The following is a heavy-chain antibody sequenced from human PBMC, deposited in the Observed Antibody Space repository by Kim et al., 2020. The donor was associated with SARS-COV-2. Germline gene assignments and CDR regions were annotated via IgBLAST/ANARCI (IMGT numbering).Heavy chain of an antibody. CDR3: TRGPFSDYFDY. CDR2: T. Sequence: TYYNPSLQSRDTISMDRSKNQFSLTLTSVTAPDTAVYDCTRGPFSDYFDYWGQGTLVTVSS. D-gene: IGHD6-19*01. V-gene: IGHV4-30-2*01. J-gene: IGHJ4*02.